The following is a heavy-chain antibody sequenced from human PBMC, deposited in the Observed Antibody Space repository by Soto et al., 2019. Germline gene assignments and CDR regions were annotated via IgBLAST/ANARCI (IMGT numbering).Heavy chain of an antibody. CDR1: GGSFCDNS. CDR2: VYYSGST. D-gene: IGHD3-16*01. Sequence: GTLDLTSDVSGGSFCDNSWTWIRQVPGKGLEWIGYVYYSGSTNYNPSLKSRVTISVDASKQQFSLQLTSVTAADTALYYCAAGTLGAVWTPLDDWGQGILVTLSS. V-gene: IGHV4-59*12. CDR3: AAGTLGAVWTPLDD. J-gene: IGHJ4*02.